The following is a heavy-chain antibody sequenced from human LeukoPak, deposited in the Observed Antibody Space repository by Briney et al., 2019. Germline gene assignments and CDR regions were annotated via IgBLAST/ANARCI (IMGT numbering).Heavy chain of an antibody. CDR1: GFTFSSYA. Sequence: PGGSLRLSCAASGFTFSSYAMHWVRQAPGKGLEWLAVISYDGSNKYYADSVKGRFTISRDTSKNTLYLQMNSLRAEDTAVYYCARGRYYFGSGSYPQDYWGQGTLVTVSS. CDR3: ARGRYYFGSGSYPQDY. CDR2: ISYDGSNK. V-gene: IGHV3-30-3*01. J-gene: IGHJ4*02. D-gene: IGHD3-10*01.